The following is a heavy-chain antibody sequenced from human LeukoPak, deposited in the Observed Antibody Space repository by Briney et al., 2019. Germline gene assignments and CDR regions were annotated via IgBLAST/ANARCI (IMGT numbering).Heavy chain of an antibody. D-gene: IGHD6-19*01. CDR1: GTSISSHY. CDR3: VGIAVAGTAY. Sequence: SETLSLTCTVSGTSISSHYWSWIRQPPGKGLEWIGYIYYSGSTYYNPSLKSRVTISVDTSKNQFSLKLSSVTAADTAVYYCVGIAVAGTAYWGQGTLVTVSS. J-gene: IGHJ4*02. V-gene: IGHV4-59*11. CDR2: IYYSGST.